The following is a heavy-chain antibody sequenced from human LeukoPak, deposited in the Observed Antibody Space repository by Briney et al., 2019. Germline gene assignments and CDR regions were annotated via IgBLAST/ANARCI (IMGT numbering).Heavy chain of an antibody. J-gene: IGHJ5*02. CDR3: ARELWDSSSPRAFDP. D-gene: IGHD6-6*01. CDR2: INHSGST. V-gene: IGHV4-34*01. Sequence: KPSETLSLTCAVYGGSFSGYYWGWIRQPPGKGLEWLGEINHSGSTNYNPSLKSRVTISVDTSKNQFSLKLSSVTAADTAVYYCARELWDSSSPRAFDPWGQGTLVTVSS. CDR1: GGSFSGYY.